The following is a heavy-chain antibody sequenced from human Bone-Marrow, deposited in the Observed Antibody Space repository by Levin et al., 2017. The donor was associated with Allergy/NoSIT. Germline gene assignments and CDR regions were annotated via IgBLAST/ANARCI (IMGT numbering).Heavy chain of an antibody. CDR2: IDPGDSYT. Sequence: GESLKISCKGSGYTFTSYWINWVRQMPGKGLEWMGRIDPGDSYTNYRPSFQGHVTISADKSISTAYLQWSSLKASDTAMYYCASTSDIMGPVDAFDLWGQGTMVTVSS. CDR1: GYTFTSYW. D-gene: IGHD2-15*01. CDR3: ASTSDIMGPVDAFDL. J-gene: IGHJ3*01. V-gene: IGHV5-10-1*01.